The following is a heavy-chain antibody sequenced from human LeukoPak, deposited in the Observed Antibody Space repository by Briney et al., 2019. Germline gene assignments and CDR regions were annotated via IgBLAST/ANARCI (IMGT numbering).Heavy chain of an antibody. J-gene: IGHJ4*02. Sequence: SETLSLTCTVSGGSISSYYWSWIRQPPGKGLERIGYIYYSGSSNYNPSLKSRVTISVDTSKNEFSLNLTSVTAADTGVYYCARYGSATVARFDYWGQGILVTVSS. V-gene: IGHV4-59*08. CDR1: GGSISSYY. CDR2: IYYSGSS. D-gene: IGHD4-11*01. CDR3: ARYGSATVARFDY.